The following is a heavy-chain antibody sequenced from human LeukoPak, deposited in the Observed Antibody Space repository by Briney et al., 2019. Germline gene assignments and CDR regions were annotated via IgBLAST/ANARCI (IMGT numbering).Heavy chain of an antibody. Sequence: GALRLSCAASGFSFSSYGMHWVRQAPGKGLEWVAFIRYDGSNKYYADSVKGRFTISRDNSKSTLYLQMNSLRAEDTAVYYCAKSGSEGYSNYVLDYWGQGTLVTVSS. CDR3: AKSGSEGYSNYVLDY. J-gene: IGHJ4*02. D-gene: IGHD4-11*01. V-gene: IGHV3-30*02. CDR2: IRYDGSNK. CDR1: GFSFSSYG.